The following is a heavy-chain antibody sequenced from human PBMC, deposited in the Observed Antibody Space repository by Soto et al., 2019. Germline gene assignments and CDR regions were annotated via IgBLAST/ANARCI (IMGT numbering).Heavy chain of an antibody. D-gene: IGHD3-22*01. CDR3: ARVKPEVDSLGDAFDI. CDR2: INSDGSST. CDR1: GFTFSSYW. J-gene: IGHJ3*02. Sequence: GGSLRLSCAASGFTFSSYWMHWVRQAPGKGLVWVSRINSDGSSTSYAVTVKGRFTISTDNAKNTLYLQMNSLRAEDTAVYYCARVKPEVDSLGDAFDIWGQGTMVTVSS. V-gene: IGHV3-74*01.